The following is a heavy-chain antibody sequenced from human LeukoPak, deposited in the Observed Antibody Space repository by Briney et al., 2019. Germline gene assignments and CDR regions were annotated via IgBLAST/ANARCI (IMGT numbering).Heavy chain of an antibody. V-gene: IGHV4-59*01. CDR1: GGSISSYY. D-gene: IGHD6-13*01. CDR3: ARGESPGDSSSWGY. Sequence: SETLSLTCTVSGGSISSYYWSWIRQPPGKGLEWIGDIYYSGNTNYNPSLKSRVTISVDTSKNQFSLKLTSVTAADTAVYYCARGESPGDSSSWGYWGQGTLVTVSS. CDR2: IYYSGNT. J-gene: IGHJ4*02.